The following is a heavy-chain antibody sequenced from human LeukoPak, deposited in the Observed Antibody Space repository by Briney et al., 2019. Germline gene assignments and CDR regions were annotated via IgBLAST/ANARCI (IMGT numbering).Heavy chain of an antibody. V-gene: IGHV5-51*01. CDR3: ARQVSRGQQLALGAFDI. Sequence: PGESLKISCKGSGYSFTSYWIGWVRPMPGKGLEWMGIIYPGDSDTRYSPSFQGQVTISADKSISTAYLQWSSLKASDTAMYYCARQVSRGQQLALGAFDIWGQGTMVTVSS. CDR2: IYPGDSDT. J-gene: IGHJ3*02. D-gene: IGHD6-13*01. CDR1: GYSFTSYW.